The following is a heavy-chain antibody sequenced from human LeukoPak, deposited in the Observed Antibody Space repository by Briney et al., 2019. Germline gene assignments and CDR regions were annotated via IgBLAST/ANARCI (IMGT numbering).Heavy chain of an antibody. CDR1: GGSFRRSA. CDR2: IIPMFGTP. V-gene: IGHV1-69*05. Sequence: ASVKVSCKASGGSFRRSAISWVRQTPGQGLEWMGGIIPMFGTPNYPQKFRGRVSMTTEESTSTAYMELSSLTSEDTAVYYCTKTSQSPVTPGAFDIWGQGTMVTVSS. D-gene: IGHD4-11*01. CDR3: TKTSQSPVTPGAFDI. J-gene: IGHJ3*02.